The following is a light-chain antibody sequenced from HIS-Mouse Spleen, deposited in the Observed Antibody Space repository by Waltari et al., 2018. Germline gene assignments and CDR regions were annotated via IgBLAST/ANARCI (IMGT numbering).Light chain of an antibody. CDR1: SANIGSNY. Sequence: QSVLTQPPSASGTPGQRVTISCSGSSANIGSNYVYWYQQLPGTAPKLLIHRNNQRPSGVPDRFSGSKSGTSASLAISGLRSEDEADYYCAAWDDSLSGPVFGGGTKLTVL. J-gene: IGLJ3*02. CDR2: RNN. V-gene: IGLV1-47*01. CDR3: AAWDDSLSGPV.